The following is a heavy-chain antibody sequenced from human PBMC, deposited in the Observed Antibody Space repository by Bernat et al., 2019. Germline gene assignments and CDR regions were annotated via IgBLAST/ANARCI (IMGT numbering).Heavy chain of an antibody. D-gene: IGHD3-3*01. CDR2: ISYDGSNK. V-gene: IGHV3-30-3*01. Sequence: QVQLVESGGGVVQPGRSLRLSCAASGFTFSGYAMYWVRQAPGRGLEWVAVISYDGSNKVYADSVKGRFTISRDNSKNTLYLQMNSLRAEDTAVYYCAKGGYYIAYWGQGTLVTVSS. CDR1: GFTFSGYA. J-gene: IGHJ4*02. CDR3: AKGGYYIAY.